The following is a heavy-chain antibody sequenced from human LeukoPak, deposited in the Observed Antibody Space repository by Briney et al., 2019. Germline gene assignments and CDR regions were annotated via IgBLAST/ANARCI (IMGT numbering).Heavy chain of an antibody. D-gene: IGHD3-10*01. V-gene: IGHV3-30*02. Sequence: GGSLRLSCEASGFTFSSYGMHWVRQAPGKGLEWVAFIRYDGSNKYYADSVKGRFTISRDNSKNTLYLQMNSLRAEDTAVYYCAKVDIYGSGSSYDYWGQGTLVTVSS. J-gene: IGHJ4*02. CDR3: AKVDIYGSGSSYDY. CDR1: GFTFSSYG. CDR2: IRYDGSNK.